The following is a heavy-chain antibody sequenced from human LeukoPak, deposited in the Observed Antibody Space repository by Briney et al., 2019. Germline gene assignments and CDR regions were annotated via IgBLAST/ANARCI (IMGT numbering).Heavy chain of an antibody. J-gene: IGHJ4*02. Sequence: GGSLRLSCAASGFTLGNYNMNWVRQAPEKGLEWVSSISSSSTYIYYADSVKGRFTISRDNAKNSLYLQINSLRAEDTAVYYCAKDGPHYYDSSGYYYVGSPFDYWGQGTLVTVSS. D-gene: IGHD3-22*01. CDR3: AKDGPHYYDSSGYYYVGSPFDY. CDR1: GFTLGNYN. CDR2: ISSSSTYI. V-gene: IGHV3-21*04.